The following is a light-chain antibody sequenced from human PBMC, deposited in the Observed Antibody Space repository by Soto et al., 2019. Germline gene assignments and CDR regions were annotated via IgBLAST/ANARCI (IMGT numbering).Light chain of an antibody. CDR2: AAS. V-gene: IGKV1-39*01. CDR3: QQANSFPLT. CDR1: QSISSY. J-gene: IGKJ5*01. Sequence: DIQMTQSPSSLSASVGDRVTITCRASQSISSYVNWYQQKPGKAPKFLIYAASSLQSGVPSRFSGSGSGTDFTLTISSLQPEDFATYYCQQANSFPLTFGQGTRLEIK.